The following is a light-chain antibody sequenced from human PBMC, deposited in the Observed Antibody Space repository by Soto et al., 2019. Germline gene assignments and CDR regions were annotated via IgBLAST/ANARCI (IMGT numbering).Light chain of an antibody. V-gene: IGKV3-11*01. J-gene: IGKJ4*01. CDR2: GAS. CDR1: QSISTY. CDR3: QQHSTWPLT. Sequence: VFTKSPSALSLSPGETATLSCRSSQSISTYSAWYQQKPGQAPRLLIYGASNRASGAPARFSGSGSGTDFTLTISSLEPEDFGVYYCQQHSTWPLTFGGGTKVAI.